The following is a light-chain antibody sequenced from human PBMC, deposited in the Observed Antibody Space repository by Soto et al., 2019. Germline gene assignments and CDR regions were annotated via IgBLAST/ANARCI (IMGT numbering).Light chain of an antibody. CDR1: QSVSSY. CDR2: DAS. V-gene: IGKV3-11*01. J-gene: IGKJ1*01. CDR3: QQRSNWPGT. Sequence: EIVLTQSPATLSLSPGERATLSCRASQSVSSYLAWYQQKPGQAPRLLIYDASNRATGIPARFSGSGSGTDFTLTISSLEPEDFVVYYCQQRSNWPGTCGQGTKVEIK.